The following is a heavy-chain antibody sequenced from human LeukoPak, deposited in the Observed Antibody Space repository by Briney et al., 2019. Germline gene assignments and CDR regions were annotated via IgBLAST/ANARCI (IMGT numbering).Heavy chain of an antibody. D-gene: IGHD2-15*01. CDR2: ISSSSSYI. Sequence: KPGGSLRLSWAASGLTFSSYSMNWVRQAPGKGLEWVSSISSSSSYIYYPDSVKGRFTISRDNAKNSLYLQMNSLRAEDTAVYYCARVGGGYFDYWGQGTLVTVSS. J-gene: IGHJ4*02. V-gene: IGHV3-21*01. CDR1: GLTFSSYS. CDR3: ARVGGGYFDY.